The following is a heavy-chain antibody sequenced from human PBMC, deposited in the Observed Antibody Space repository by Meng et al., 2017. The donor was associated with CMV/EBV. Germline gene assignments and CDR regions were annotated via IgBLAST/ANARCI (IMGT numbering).Heavy chain of an antibody. V-gene: IGHV4-30-4*08. CDR1: GGSVSSGDYY. Sequence: VQLQDSGPRLGKPSQTLSLPCTVSGGSVSSGDYYCSWIRQPPGKGLEWIGYIYYSGSTYYNPSLKSRVTISVDTSKNQFSLKLSSVTAADTAVYYCARVTSRVAGAFDYWGQGTLVTVSS. CDR2: IYYSGST. D-gene: IGHD1-14*01. J-gene: IGHJ4*02. CDR3: ARVTSRVAGAFDY.